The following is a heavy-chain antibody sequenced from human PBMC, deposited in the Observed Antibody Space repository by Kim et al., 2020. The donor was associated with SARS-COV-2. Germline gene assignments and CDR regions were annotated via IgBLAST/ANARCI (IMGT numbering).Heavy chain of an antibody. CDR1: GFTFTSSA. CDR3: AAALDVHYYGSGRVYGMDV. CDR2: IVVGSGNT. Sequence: SVKVSCKASGFTFTSSAMQWVRQARGQRLEWIGWIVVGSGNTNYAQKFQERVTITGDMSTSTAYMELSSLRSEDTAVYYCAAALDVHYYGSGRVYGMDVWGQGTTVTVSS. J-gene: IGHJ6*02. V-gene: IGHV1-58*02. D-gene: IGHD3-10*01.